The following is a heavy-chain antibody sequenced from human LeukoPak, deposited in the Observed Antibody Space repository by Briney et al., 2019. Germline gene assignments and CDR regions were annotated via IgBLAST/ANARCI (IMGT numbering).Heavy chain of an antibody. Sequence: GGSLRLSCAASGFTFDDYAMHWVRQAPGKGLEWVSLISWDGGSTYYADSVKGRFTISRDNSKNSLYLQMNSLRAEDTALYYCAKDIQRGGIQLWPLDYWGQGTLVTVSS. CDR2: ISWDGGST. J-gene: IGHJ4*02. V-gene: IGHV3-43D*03. D-gene: IGHD5-18*01. CDR1: GFTFDDYA. CDR3: AKDIQRGGIQLWPLDY.